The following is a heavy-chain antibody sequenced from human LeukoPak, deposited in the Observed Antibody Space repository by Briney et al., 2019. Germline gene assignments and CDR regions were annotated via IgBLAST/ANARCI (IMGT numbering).Heavy chain of an antibody. J-gene: IGHJ1*01. D-gene: IGHD3-22*01. CDR2: INTGNGNA. CDR1: GYTFTNYG. CDR3: ARVPLSDPSGHYYAH. Sequence: GASVKVSCKTSGYTFTNYGMHWVRQAPRQSPGWMGWINTGNGNAKSSQKFQDRVTLTRDTSATTAYMELNSLSSEDTAVYYCARVPLSDPSGHYYAHWGQGTLVTVSS. V-gene: IGHV1-3*04.